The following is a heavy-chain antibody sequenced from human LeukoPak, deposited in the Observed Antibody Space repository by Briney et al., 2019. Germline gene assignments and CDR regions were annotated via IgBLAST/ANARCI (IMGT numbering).Heavy chain of an antibody. CDR3: ARELKVGNTGYYFDY. V-gene: IGHV4-59*01. D-gene: IGHD2/OR15-2a*01. Sequence: SETLSLTCTVSGGSTSSYYWSWIRQPPGKGLEWIGYIFYSGSTNYNPSLKSRVTISVDTSKNQFSLELNSVTSADTAVYFCARELKVGNTGYYFDYWGQGTLVTVSS. J-gene: IGHJ4*02. CDR2: IFYSGST. CDR1: GGSTSSYY.